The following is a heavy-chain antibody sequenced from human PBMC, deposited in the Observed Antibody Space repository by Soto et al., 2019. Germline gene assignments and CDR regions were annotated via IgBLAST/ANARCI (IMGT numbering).Heavy chain of an antibody. D-gene: IGHD1-26*01. V-gene: IGHV4-59*01. CDR3: ARDKGSWSDSDGFDI. Sequence: SETLSLTCTVSGGSISSYYWSWIRQPPGKGLEWIGYIYYSGSTNYNPSLKSRVTLSVDTSKNQFSLKLSSVTAADTAVYYCARDKGSWSDSDGFDIWGQGTMVTVSS. J-gene: IGHJ3*02. CDR2: IYYSGST. CDR1: GGSISSYY.